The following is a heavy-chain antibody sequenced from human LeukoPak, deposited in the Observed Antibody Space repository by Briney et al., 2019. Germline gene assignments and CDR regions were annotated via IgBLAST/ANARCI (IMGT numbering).Heavy chain of an antibody. CDR2: IYSGGGT. D-gene: IGHD2-21*01. CDR3: ARGADCGSDCSSRRRDFDY. Sequence: GRSLRLSCAASGFNVNTNYMTWVRQAPGKGLEWVSIIYSGGGTYYADSVKGRFTISRDNSKNTLYLQMNSLRSEDTAVYYCARGADCGSDCSSRRRDFDYWGQGTLVTVSS. V-gene: IGHV3-66*02. J-gene: IGHJ4*02. CDR1: GFNVNTNY.